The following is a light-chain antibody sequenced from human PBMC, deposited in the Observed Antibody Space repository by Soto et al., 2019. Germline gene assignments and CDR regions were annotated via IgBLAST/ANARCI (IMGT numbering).Light chain of an antibody. J-gene: IGKJ2*01. CDR3: QEYNIWYT. CDR2: GAF. V-gene: IGKV3-15*01. Sequence: EIVMTQSPATLSVSPGESVTLSCRASQTIGNNLAWYQQKAGQPPSLLISGAFTRATGVPPRFSGSGSGTEFTLTISSLQSEDFVVYYCQEYNIWYTFGQGTKVEIK. CDR1: QTIGNN.